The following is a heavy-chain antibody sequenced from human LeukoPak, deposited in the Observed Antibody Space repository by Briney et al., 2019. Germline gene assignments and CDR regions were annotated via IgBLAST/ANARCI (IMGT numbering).Heavy chain of an antibody. V-gene: IGHV4-59*08. D-gene: IGHD6-6*01. CDR1: GGSISNYY. CDR3: ARRMYGSSLDY. CDR2: IYYNGST. Sequence: PSETLSLTCTVSGGSISNYYWSWIRQPPGKGLEWIAFIYYNGSTTYNPSLKSRVTISVDTSKNQFSLKLSSVTAADTAVYYCARRMYGSSLDYWGQGTLVTVSS. J-gene: IGHJ4*02.